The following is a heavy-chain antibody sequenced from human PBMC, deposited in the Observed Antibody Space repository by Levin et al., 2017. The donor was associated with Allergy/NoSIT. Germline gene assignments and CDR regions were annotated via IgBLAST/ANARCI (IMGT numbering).Heavy chain of an antibody. Sequence: GASVKVSCAASGFPFSAFYMSWIRQAPGRGLEWISYISTRSTSIYYADSVKGRFTVSRDNAQGSVDLQMTGLTADDTAVYYCASLAYGDYVSGVDVWGQGTTVTVSS. D-gene: IGHD4/OR15-4a*01. CDR1: GFPFSAFY. CDR3: ASLAYGDYVSGVDV. V-gene: IGHV3-11*01. CDR2: ISTRSTSI. J-gene: IGHJ6*02.